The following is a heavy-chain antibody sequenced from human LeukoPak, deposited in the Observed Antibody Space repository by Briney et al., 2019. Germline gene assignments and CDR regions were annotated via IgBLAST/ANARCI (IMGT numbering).Heavy chain of an antibody. CDR1: GDSISSPNW. Sequence: PSGTLSLTCAVSGDSISSPNWWSWVXQPPGXGLEWIGEISHIGNTNYNASLESRVTISLDKSKNQFSLKLSSVTAADTAVYYCARGQVTGEGSSWSVVDYWGQGTLVTVSS. J-gene: IGHJ4*02. CDR2: ISHIGNT. V-gene: IGHV4-4*02. D-gene: IGHD6-13*01. CDR3: ARGQVTGEGSSWSVVDY.